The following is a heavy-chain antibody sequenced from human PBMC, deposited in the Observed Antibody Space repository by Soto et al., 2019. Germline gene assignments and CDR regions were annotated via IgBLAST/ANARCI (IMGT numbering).Heavy chain of an antibody. V-gene: IGHV4-4*02. CDR2: ILLSGGT. J-gene: IGHJ5*02. CDR1: GGSLYSSNW. CDR3: TRRGGGGSGVFMIDWLDP. Sequence: QVQLQESGPGLLKPSGTLSLTCDVSGGSLYSSNWWLGVRRTPGKGLGRMGEILLSGGTNNNPSLKSLVTISADKSKNQFFLNLASVTAADTAMYYCTRRGGGGSGVFMIDWLDPWGQGTQVTVSS. D-gene: IGHD3-3*01.